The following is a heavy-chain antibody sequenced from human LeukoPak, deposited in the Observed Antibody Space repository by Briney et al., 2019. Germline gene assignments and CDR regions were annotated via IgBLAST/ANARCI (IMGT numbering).Heavy chain of an antibody. CDR2: IRYDGSNK. D-gene: IGHD4-17*01. Sequence: GGSLRLSCAASGFTFSSYGMHWVRQAPGKGLEWMAFIRYDGSNKYYADSVKGRFTISRDNSKNTVYLQLNSLRAEDTAVYYCAKRGMTTVTHDHWGQGTLVTVSS. CDR3: AKRGMTTVTHDH. CDR1: GFTFSSYG. V-gene: IGHV3-30*02. J-gene: IGHJ5*02.